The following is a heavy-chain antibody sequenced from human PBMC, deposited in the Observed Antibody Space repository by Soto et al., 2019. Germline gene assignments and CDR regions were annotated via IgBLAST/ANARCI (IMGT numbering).Heavy chain of an antibody. J-gene: IGHJ4*02. D-gene: IGHD3-10*01. V-gene: IGHV3-23*01. CDR2: ISGSGGST. CDR3: AKGSWFGELFRLLDY. CDR1: GFTFSSYA. Sequence: GGSLRLSCAASGFTFSSYAMSWVRQAPGKGLEWVSGISGSGGSTYYADSVKGRFTISRDNSKNTLYLQMNSLRAEDTAVYYCAKGSWFGELFRLLDYWGQGTLVTVSS.